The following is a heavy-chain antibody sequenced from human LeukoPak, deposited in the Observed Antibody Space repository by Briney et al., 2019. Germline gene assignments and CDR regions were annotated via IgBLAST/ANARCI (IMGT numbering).Heavy chain of an antibody. D-gene: IGHD5-18*01. Sequence: ASVKVSCKASGYTFTGYYMHWVRQAPGQGLEWMGWINPNSGGTNYAQKFQGRVTMTEDTSTDTAYMELSSLRSEDTAVYYCATVDERVTFDPWGQGTLVTVSS. J-gene: IGHJ5*02. CDR2: INPNSGGT. CDR3: ATVDERVTFDP. CDR1: GYTFTGYY. V-gene: IGHV1-2*02.